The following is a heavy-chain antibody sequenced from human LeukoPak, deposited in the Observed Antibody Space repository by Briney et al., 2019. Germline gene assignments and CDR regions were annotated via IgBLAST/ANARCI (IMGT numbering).Heavy chain of an antibody. CDR3: AREVGRGVYYYYYYMDV. CDR2: IYYSGST. D-gene: IGHD3-10*01. CDR1: GGSSSSNY. V-gene: IGHV4-59*01. J-gene: IGHJ6*03. Sequence: SETLSLTCTVSGGSSSSNYWSWIRQPPGKGLEWIGYIYYSGSTNYNPSLKSRVTISVDTSKNQFSLKLSSVTAADTAVYYCAREVGRGVYYYYYYMDVWGKGTTVTVSS.